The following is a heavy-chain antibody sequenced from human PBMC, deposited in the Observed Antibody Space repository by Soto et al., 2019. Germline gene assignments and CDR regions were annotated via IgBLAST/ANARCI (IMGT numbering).Heavy chain of an antibody. CDR1: GFSFSTYD. V-gene: IGHV3-48*02. CDR2: ISTTSFTI. J-gene: IGHJ4*02. CDR3: ARDRCFDVSCYSASDF. D-gene: IGHD3-22*01. Sequence: GGSLRLSCVASGFSFSTYDMDWVRQAPGKAPEWIAHISTTSFTIYYADSVKGRFTISRDNVRNSLYLEMKSLRDEDTAVYYCARDRCFDVSCYSASDFWGQGTQVTVSS.